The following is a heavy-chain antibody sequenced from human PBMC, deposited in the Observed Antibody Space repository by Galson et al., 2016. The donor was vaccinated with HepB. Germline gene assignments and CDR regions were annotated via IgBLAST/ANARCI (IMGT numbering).Heavy chain of an antibody. CDR2: ISGSGFST. CDR3: ARGGLMDYYYHGMDV. J-gene: IGHJ6*01. D-gene: IGHD2-8*01. CDR1: GFTFNSCV. Sequence: SLRLSCAASGFTFNSCVMSWVRQAPGKGLEWVSTISGSGFSTHYADSVKGRSTISRDNSKNTLYLQMNSLRVDDTAVYFCARGGLMDYYYHGMDVWGQGTTVIVSS. V-gene: IGHV3-23*01.